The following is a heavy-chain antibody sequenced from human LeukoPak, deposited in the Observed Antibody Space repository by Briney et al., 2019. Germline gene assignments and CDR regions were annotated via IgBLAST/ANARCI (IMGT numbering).Heavy chain of an antibody. J-gene: IGHJ6*02. CDR3: AKGRLSGVVVAGYGMDV. V-gene: IGHV3-23*01. CDR2: TSGGGGST. CDR1: VFTLSSYS. Sequence: RGSLRLSCAASVFTLSSYSMSWVRQALGKGLEWVSDTSGGGGSTYYADSVKDRFTISRDNSKNTLYLQTNSLRAEDTAVYYCAKGRLSGVVVAGYGMDVWGQGTTITVSS. D-gene: IGHD6-19*01.